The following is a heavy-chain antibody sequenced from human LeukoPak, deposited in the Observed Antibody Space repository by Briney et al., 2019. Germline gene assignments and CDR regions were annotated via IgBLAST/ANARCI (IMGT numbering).Heavy chain of an antibody. CDR3: ARSEEYGFDY. D-gene: IGHD6-6*01. CDR2: ISAYNDNT. CDR1: GGTFSSYA. J-gene: IGHJ4*02. V-gene: IGHV1-18*01. Sequence: ASVKVSCKASGGTFSSYAISWVRQAPGQGLEWMGWISAYNDNTNYAQRLQGRVTMTTDTSTSTAYMELRSLRSDDTAVYYCARSEEYGFDYWGQGTLVTVSS.